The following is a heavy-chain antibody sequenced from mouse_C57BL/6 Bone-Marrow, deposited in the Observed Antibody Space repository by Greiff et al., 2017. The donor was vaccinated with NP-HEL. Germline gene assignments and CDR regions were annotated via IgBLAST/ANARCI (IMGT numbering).Heavy chain of an antibody. D-gene: IGHD1-1*01. CDR1: GYTFTDYY. CDR3: AIPYYYGSSYPYYAMDY. V-gene: IGHV1-26*01. J-gene: IGHJ4*01. Sequence: VQLQQSGPELVKPGASVKISCKASGYTFTDYYMNRVKQSHGKSLEWIGDINPNNGGTSYNQKFKGKATLTVDKSSSTAYMELRSLTSEDSAVYYYAIPYYYGSSYPYYAMDYWGQGTSVTVSS. CDR2: INPNNGGT.